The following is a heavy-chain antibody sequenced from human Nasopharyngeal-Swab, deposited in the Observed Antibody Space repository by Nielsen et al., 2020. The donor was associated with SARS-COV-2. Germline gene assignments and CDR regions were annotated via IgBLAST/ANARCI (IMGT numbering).Heavy chain of an antibody. CDR1: GGSFSGYY. CDR3: ARFPGTSGWYHFDY. V-gene: IGHV4-34*01. Sequence: SETLSLTCAVYGGSFSGYYWSWIRQPPGRGLEWIGEINHTGSTSYNPSLKSRVTISVDTSNNHFSLKLSSVTAADTAVYYCARFPGTSGWYHFDYWGQGILVTVSS. D-gene: IGHD6-19*01. CDR2: INHTGST. J-gene: IGHJ4*02.